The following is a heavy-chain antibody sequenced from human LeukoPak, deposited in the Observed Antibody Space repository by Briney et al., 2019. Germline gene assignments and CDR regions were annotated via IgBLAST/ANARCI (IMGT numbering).Heavy chain of an antibody. D-gene: IGHD3-16*02. CDR2: ISWNSGSI. CDR3: AKDKGSYPALDAFDI. V-gene: IGHV3-9*01. J-gene: IGHJ3*02. Sequence: PGGSLRLSCGPSGFPFSTYGMHWVRQAPGKGLEWVSGISWNSGSIGYADSVKGRFTISRDNAKNSLYLQMNSLRAEDTALYYCAKDKGSYPALDAFDIWGQGTMVTVSS. CDR1: GFPFSTYG.